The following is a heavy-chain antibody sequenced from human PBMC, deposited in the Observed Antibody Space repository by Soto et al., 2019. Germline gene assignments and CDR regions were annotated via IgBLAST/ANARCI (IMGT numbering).Heavy chain of an antibody. CDR3: ARDNLLAGDVPVTTWYNWFDP. Sequence: GSLRLSCAASGFTFSSYGMHWVRQAPGKGLEWVAVIWYDGSNKYYADSVKGRFTISRDNSKNTLYLQMNSLRAEDTAVYYCARDNLLAGDVPVTTWYNWFDPWGQGTLVTVSS. V-gene: IGHV3-33*01. CDR2: IWYDGSNK. CDR1: GFTFSSYG. D-gene: IGHD4-4*01. J-gene: IGHJ5*02.